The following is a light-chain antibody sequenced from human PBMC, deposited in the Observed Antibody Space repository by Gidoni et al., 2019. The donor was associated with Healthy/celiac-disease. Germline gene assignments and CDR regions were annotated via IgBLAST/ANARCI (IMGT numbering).Light chain of an antibody. CDR3: QQRYSTPPT. J-gene: IGKJ1*01. CDR2: AAS. CDR1: QSISSY. Sequence: DMQMTQSPSSLSAYVGDRVTITCRASQSISSYLNWYQQKPGKAPKLLIYAASILQSGVPSRFSGSGSGTDFTLPISSLQPADFATYYCQQRYSTPPTFGQXTKVEIK. V-gene: IGKV1-39*01.